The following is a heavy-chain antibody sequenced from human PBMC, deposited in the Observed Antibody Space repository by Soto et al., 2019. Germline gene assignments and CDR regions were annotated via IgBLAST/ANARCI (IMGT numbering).Heavy chain of an antibody. CDR3: ARDSGHVSGTTYNHYSYGLDV. V-gene: IGHV1-69*06. CDR2: IIPVFGSA. CDR1: GGAFNTFA. Sequence: QVQLVQSGPEVKKPGSSVRVSCKASGGAFNTFALSWVRQAPGQGLEWMGGIIPVFGSADYAQKFQGKITLTADKSTSTVYMEWSSLRSDDTAVYYCARDSGHVSGTTYNHYSYGLDVWGQGTTVTVSS. D-gene: IGHD1-1*01. J-gene: IGHJ6*02.